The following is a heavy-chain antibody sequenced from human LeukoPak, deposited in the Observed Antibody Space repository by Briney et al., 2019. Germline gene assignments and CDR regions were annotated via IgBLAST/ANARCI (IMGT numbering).Heavy chain of an antibody. Sequence: SETLSLTCAVYGGSFSGYYWSWIRQPPGKGLEWIGEINHSGSTNYNPSLKSRVTISVDTSKNQFSLKLSSVTAADTAVYYCARGPPGYYDSSGYYPNWGQGTLVTVSS. D-gene: IGHD3-22*01. CDR2: INHSGST. V-gene: IGHV4-34*01. CDR3: ARGPPGYYDSSGYYPN. J-gene: IGHJ4*02. CDR1: GGSFSGYY.